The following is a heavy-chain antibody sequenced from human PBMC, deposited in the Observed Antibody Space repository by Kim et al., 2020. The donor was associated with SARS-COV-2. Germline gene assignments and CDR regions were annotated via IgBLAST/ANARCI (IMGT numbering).Heavy chain of an antibody. V-gene: IGHV4-59*01. J-gene: IGHJ4*02. Sequence: SPSLKSRVTRSVDPAKNRFSLKLSTVTAADTAVYYCARADDDYGDPFDYWGQGTLVTVSS. D-gene: IGHD4-17*01. CDR3: ARADDDYGDPFDY.